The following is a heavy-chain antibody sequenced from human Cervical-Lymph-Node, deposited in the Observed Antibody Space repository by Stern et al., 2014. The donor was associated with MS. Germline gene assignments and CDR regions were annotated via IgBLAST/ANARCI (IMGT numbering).Heavy chain of an antibody. CDR2: IFSNDEK. Sequence: QVTLRESGPVLVKPTETLTLTCTVSGFSLSNARMGVSWIRQPTGKALEWLAHIFSNDEKSYSTSLKSRLTISKDTSKSQVVLTMTNMDPVDTATYYCARIWWYSSGHNWFDPWGQGTLVTVSS. D-gene: IGHD6-19*01. J-gene: IGHJ5*02. CDR1: GFSLSNARMG. V-gene: IGHV2-26*01. CDR3: ARIWWYSSGHNWFDP.